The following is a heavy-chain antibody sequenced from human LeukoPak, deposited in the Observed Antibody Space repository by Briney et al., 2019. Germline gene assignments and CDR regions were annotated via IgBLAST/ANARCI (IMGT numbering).Heavy chain of an antibody. V-gene: IGHV3-9*01. CDR2: ISWNSGSI. CDR3: AKDSFYSSGWLFDY. J-gene: IGHJ4*02. CDR1: GFTFDDYA. D-gene: IGHD6-19*01. Sequence: GRSLRLFCAASGFTFDDYAMHWVRQAPGKGLEWVSGISWNSGSIGYADSVKGRFTISRDNAKNSLYLQMNSLRAEDTALYYCAKDSFYSSGWLFDYWGQGTLVTVSS.